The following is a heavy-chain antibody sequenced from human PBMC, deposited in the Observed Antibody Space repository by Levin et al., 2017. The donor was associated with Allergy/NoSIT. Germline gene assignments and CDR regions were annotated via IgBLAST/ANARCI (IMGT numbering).Heavy chain of an antibody. D-gene: IGHD5-18*01. CDR2: ISSNGGST. J-gene: IGHJ3*02. V-gene: IGHV3-64*01. CDR3: ASSRGYSYGYVENAFDI. Sequence: GGSLRLSCAASGFTFSSYAMHWVRQAPGKGLEYVSAISSNGGSTYYANSVKGRFTISRDNSKNTLYLQMGSLRAEDMAVYYCASSRGYSYGYVENAFDIWGQGTMVTVSS. CDR1: GFTFSSYA.